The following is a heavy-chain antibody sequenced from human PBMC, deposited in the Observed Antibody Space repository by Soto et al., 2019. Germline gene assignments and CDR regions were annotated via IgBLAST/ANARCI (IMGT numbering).Heavy chain of an antibody. J-gene: IGHJ4*02. CDR2: IYYTGNT. Sequence: QLPLQESGPGLVRPSETLSLTCSVSGGSMNNNSYYWGWIRQAPGKGLEWIGTIYYTGNTFYNPSLRSRVTISVDTSKNQLSLNLTSLTVADTAVYYCARPRWKDGIKWGRGILVTVSS. D-gene: IGHD1-20*01. V-gene: IGHV4-39*01. CDR3: ARPRWKDGIK. CDR1: GGSMNNNSYY.